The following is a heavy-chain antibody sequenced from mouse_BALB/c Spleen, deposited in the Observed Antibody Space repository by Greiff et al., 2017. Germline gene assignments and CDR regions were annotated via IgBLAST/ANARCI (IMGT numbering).Heavy chain of an antibody. CDR1: GFTFSSYG. CDR2: INSNGGST. D-gene: IGHD2-4*01. V-gene: IGHV5-6-3*01. Sequence: EVQRVESGGGLVQPGGSLKLSCAASGFTFSSYGMSWVRQTPDKRLELVATINSNGGSTYYPDSVKGRFTISRDNAKNTLYLQMSSLKSEDTAMYYCAREVYYDYEGYYAMDYWGQGTSVTVSS. CDR3: AREVYYDYEGYYAMDY. J-gene: IGHJ4*01.